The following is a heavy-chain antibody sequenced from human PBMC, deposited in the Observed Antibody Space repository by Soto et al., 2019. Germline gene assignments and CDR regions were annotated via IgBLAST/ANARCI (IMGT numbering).Heavy chain of an antibody. CDR2: INHSGSI. D-gene: IGHD2-21*01. CDR1: GGSLSGFY. Sequence: SETLSLTCAVYGGSLSGFYWSWVRQPPGKGLEWIGEINHSGSINQNVSLKSRVTISVDTSRNQFSLKLTSVTAADTAVYYCARIPSRHFYYYDGMDVWGQGTTVTVSS. V-gene: IGHV4-34*01. CDR3: ARIPSRHFYYYDGMDV. J-gene: IGHJ6*02.